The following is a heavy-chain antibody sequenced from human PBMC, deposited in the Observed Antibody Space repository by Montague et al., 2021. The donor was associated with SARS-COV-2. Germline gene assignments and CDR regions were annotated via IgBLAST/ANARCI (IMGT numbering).Heavy chain of an antibody. Sequence: SETLSLTCTVSGGSISSYYWSWIRQPPGKGLEWIGYIYYSGSTNYNPSXRSRVTISVDTSKNQFSLKLSSATVADTAVYYCARGSGWMGNAFDIWGQGTMVTVSS. J-gene: IGHJ3*02. CDR1: GGSISSYY. D-gene: IGHD6-19*01. V-gene: IGHV4-59*01. CDR2: IYYSGST. CDR3: ARGSGWMGNAFDI.